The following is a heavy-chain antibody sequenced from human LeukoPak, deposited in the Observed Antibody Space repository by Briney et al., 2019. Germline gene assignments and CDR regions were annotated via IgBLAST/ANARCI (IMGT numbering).Heavy chain of an antibody. J-gene: IGHJ6*02. CDR1: GGSISSYY. D-gene: IGHD3-22*01. Sequence: SETLSLTCTVSGGSISSYYWSWIRQPPGKGLEWIGYIYYSGSTNYNPSLKSRATISVDTSKNQFSLKLSSVTAADTAVYYCARDEMYYYDSSGPYYYYGMDVWGQGTTVTVSS. V-gene: IGHV4-59*01. CDR2: IYYSGST. CDR3: ARDEMYYYDSSGPYYYYGMDV.